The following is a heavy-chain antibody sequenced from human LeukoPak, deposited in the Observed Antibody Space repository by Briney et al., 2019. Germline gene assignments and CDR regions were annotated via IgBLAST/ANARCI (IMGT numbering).Heavy chain of an antibody. Sequence: GGSLRLSCAASGFSFSTYGMSWARQAPGKGLEWVSSISGTGATTYYADSVKGRFTISRDNSENTLYLQLHSLRAEDTAVYYCARGFGPTVTTYYFDYWGQGTLVTVSS. CDR3: ARGFGPTVTTYYFDY. J-gene: IGHJ4*02. D-gene: IGHD4-17*01. CDR2: ISGTGATT. V-gene: IGHV3-23*01. CDR1: GFSFSTYG.